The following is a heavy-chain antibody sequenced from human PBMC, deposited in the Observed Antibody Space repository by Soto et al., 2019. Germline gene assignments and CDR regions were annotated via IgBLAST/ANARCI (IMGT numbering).Heavy chain of an antibody. D-gene: IGHD1-26*01. V-gene: IGHV3-30-3*01. CDR3: ARTGPQWELLNWSDP. CDR2: ISYDGSNK. CDR1: GFTFSSYA. Sequence: QVQLVESGGGVVQPGRSLRLSCAASGFTFSSYAMHWVRQAPGKGLEWVAVISYDGSNKYYADSVKGRFTISRDNSKNTLYLQMNSLRAEDTAVYYCARTGPQWELLNWSDPWGQGTLVTVSS. J-gene: IGHJ5*02.